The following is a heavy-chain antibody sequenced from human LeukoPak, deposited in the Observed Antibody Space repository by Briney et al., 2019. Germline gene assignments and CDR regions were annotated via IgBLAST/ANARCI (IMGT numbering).Heavy chain of an antibody. V-gene: IGHV1-18*01. Sequence: RASVKVSCKASGYTFTSYGISWVRQAPGQGLEWMGWISAYNGNTNYAQKLQGRVTMTTDTSTSTAYMELRSLRSDDTAVYYCARSSSSWYPGIYYYGMDVWGQGTTVTVSS. J-gene: IGHJ6*02. CDR3: ARSSSSWYPGIYYYGMDV. CDR1: GYTFTSYG. D-gene: IGHD6-13*01. CDR2: ISAYNGNT.